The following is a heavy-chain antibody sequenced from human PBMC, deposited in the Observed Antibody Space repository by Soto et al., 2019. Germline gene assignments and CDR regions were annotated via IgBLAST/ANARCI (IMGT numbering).Heavy chain of an antibody. D-gene: IGHD3-22*01. CDR1: CYTFTSYD. CDR3: ARDSQYYYDSSGNWFDP. Sequence: SAKVSSKASCYTFTSYDISWVRQAPVQGLEWMGWISAYNGNTNYAQKLQGRVTMTTDTSTSTAYMELRSLRSDDTAVYYCARDSQYYYDSSGNWFDPWGQGTLVTVYS. CDR2: ISAYNGNT. V-gene: IGHV1-18*01. J-gene: IGHJ5*02.